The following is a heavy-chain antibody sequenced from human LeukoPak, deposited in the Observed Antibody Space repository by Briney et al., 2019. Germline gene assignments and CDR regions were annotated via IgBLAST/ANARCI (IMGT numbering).Heavy chain of an antibody. J-gene: IGHJ1*01. Sequence: SETLSLTCTISRGSISSSSYYWGWIRQPPGKGLEWIADIYYSGSTYYNPSLKSRVSISIDTSNNHFSLGLSSVTAADTALYYCARRRYYDSTGYLDWGQGTLVTVSS. CDR1: RGSISSSSYY. V-gene: IGHV4-39*02. D-gene: IGHD3-22*01. CDR2: IYYSGST. CDR3: ARRRYYDSTGYLD.